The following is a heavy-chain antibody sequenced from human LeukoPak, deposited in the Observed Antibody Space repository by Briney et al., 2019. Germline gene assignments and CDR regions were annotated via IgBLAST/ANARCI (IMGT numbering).Heavy chain of an antibody. CDR2: MNPNSGKT. D-gene: IGHD3-3*01. J-gene: IGHJ4*02. CDR1: TFTSXD. V-gene: IGHV1-8*01. Sequence: TFTSXDXXXVRQATXQGLXXXGWMNPNSGKTGYAQKFQGRVTMTRNTSISTAYMELSSLRSEDTAMYYCARWSGYYSRFDYWGQGTLVTVSS. CDR3: ARWSGYYSRFDY.